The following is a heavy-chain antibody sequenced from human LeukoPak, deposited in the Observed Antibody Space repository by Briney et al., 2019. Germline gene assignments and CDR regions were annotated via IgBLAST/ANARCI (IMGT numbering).Heavy chain of an antibody. D-gene: IGHD1-26*01. V-gene: IGHV3-23*01. CDR2: ISGGGGST. CDR3: AKGGKWDVTPFDY. J-gene: IGHJ4*02. CDR1: GFTFSSYG. Sequence: GGSLRLSCAASGFTFSSYGMHWVRQAPGKGLEWVSTISGGGGSTYYADSVKGRFTISRDNSKNTLYLQVNSLRAEDTAVYYCAKGGKWDVTPFDYWGQGTLVTVSS.